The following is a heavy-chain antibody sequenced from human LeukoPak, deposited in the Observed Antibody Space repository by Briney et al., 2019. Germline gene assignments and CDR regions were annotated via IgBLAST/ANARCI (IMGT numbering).Heavy chain of an antibody. V-gene: IGHV1-2*02. CDR1: GYTFTGYY. J-gene: IGHJ4*02. CDR2: INPNSGGT. CDR3: AAVEGWVSFMVRGYSSG. D-gene: IGHD3-10*01. Sequence: ASVKVSCKASGYTFTGYYMHWVRQAPGQGLEWMGWINPNSGGTNYAQKFQERVTITRDMSTSTAYMELSSLRSEDTAVYYCAAVEGWVSFMVRGYSSGWGQGTLVTVSS.